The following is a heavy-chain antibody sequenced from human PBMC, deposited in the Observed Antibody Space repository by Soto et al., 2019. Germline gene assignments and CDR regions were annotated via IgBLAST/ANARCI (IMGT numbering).Heavy chain of an antibody. Sequence: QVQLVESGGGVVQPGRSLRLSCAASGFTFSSYGMHWVRQAPGKGLEWVAVISYDGSNKYYADSVKGRFTISRDNSKNTLYLQMNSLRAEDTAVYYCAKEGAANSYYYYGMDVW. CDR1: GFTFSSYG. V-gene: IGHV3-30*18. CDR3: AKEGAANSYYYYGMDV. D-gene: IGHD1-26*01. CDR2: ISYDGSNK. J-gene: IGHJ6*01.